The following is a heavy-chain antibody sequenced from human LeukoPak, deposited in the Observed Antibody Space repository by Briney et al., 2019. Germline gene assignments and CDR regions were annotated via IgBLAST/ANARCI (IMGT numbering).Heavy chain of an antibody. V-gene: IGHV4-39*07. J-gene: IGHJ5*02. CDR2: RHYSGST. CDR3: ARGGSSGSYPAGIDP. CDR1: GGSISFSNYY. D-gene: IGHD3-22*01. Sequence: SETLSLTCTVSGGSISFSNYYWGWTRQPPGKGLEWIGGRHYSGSTYYNPSLKSRVTISLDTSRNQFSLELRSVTAADTAVYYCARGGSSGSYPAGIDPWGQGTLVTVSS.